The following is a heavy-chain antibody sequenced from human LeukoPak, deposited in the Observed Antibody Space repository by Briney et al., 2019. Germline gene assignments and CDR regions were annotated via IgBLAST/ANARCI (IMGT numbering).Heavy chain of an antibody. CDR3: ARSLPYYGMDV. V-gene: IGHV1-69*04. J-gene: IGHJ6*02. Sequence: SVKVSSKASGGTFTSYAISWVRQSPGQGLEWMGRIIPILGIANYAQKFQGRVTITADKSTSTAYMELSSLRSEDTAVYFCARSLPYYGMDVWGQGTTVTVSS. CDR2: IIPILGIA. CDR1: GGTFTSYA.